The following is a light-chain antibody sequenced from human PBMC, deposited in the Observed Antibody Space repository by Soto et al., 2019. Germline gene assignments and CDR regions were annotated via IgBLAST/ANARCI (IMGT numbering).Light chain of an antibody. CDR1: SSNIGAPYD. CDR3: QSYDRSLSGSV. CDR2: GNT. J-gene: IGLJ3*02. V-gene: IGLV1-40*01. Sequence: QSVLTQPPSVSGAQGQRVTISCTGSSSNIGAPYDVHWYQQHPGTAPKLLIYGNTIRPSGVPDRFSGSKSGTSASLAITGLQAEDEADYYCQSYDRSLSGSVFGGGTKLTVL.